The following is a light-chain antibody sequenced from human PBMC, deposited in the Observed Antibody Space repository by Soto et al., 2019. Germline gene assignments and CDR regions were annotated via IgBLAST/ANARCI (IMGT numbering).Light chain of an antibody. Sequence: QSVLTQPASVSGSPGQSITISCTGTSSDVGGYKYVSWYQQYPGKAPKLMIYEVSHRPSGVSNRFSGSKSGNTASLTISGLQAEDEADYYCNSYTASSTYDFGTGTKLTVL. CDR3: NSYTASSTYD. J-gene: IGLJ1*01. CDR1: SSDVGGYKY. V-gene: IGLV2-14*01. CDR2: EVS.